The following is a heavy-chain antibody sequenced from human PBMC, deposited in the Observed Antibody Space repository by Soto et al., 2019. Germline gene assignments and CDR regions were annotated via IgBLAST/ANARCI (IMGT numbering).Heavy chain of an antibody. Sequence: ASVKVSCKASGYTFTGYYMHWVRQAPGQGLEWMGWINPNSGGTNYAQKFQGRVTMTRDTSISTAYMELSRLRSDDTAVYYCARGIEKGGRSVVTADIRDVWGQGTKVT. D-gene: IGHD2-2*01. CDR1: GYTFTGYY. V-gene: IGHV1-2*02. J-gene: IGHJ6*02. CDR2: INPNSGGT. CDR3: ARGIEKGGRSVVTADIRDV.